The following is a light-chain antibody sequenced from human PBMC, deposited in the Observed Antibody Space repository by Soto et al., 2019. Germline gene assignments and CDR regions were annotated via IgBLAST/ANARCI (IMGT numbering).Light chain of an antibody. J-gene: IGKJ1*01. CDR3: QQYNNYPLT. CDR1: QSISSW. V-gene: IGKV1-5*02. Sequence: DVQMTHSASNLAASAGRGGAKIWGASQSISSWLAWYQKKPGKAPKLLIYDASSLESGVPSRFSGSGSGTEFTLTISSLQPDDFATYYCQQYNNYPLTFGHGTKVDIK. CDR2: DAS.